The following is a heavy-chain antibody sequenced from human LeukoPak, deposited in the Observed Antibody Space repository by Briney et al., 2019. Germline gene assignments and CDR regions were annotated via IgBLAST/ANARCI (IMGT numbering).Heavy chain of an antibody. CDR3: AKVGKGYHDFWSGPAQSYGMDV. J-gene: IGHJ6*02. CDR2: ISGSGGST. D-gene: IGHD3-3*01. V-gene: IGHV3-23*01. Sequence: PGGSLRLSCAASGFTFSSYAMSWVRQAPGKGLEWVTAISGSGGSTYYADSVKGRFTISRDNSKNTLYLQMNSLRAEDTAVYYCAKVGKGYHDFWSGPAQSYGMDVWGQGTTVTVSS. CDR1: GFTFSSYA.